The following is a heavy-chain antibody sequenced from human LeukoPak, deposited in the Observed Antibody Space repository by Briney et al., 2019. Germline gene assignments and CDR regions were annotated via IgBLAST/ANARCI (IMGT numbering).Heavy chain of an antibody. V-gene: IGHV3-23*01. CDR2: ISGSGAST. CDR3: ATEREGYYYDSSGYYIDY. Sequence: PGGSLTLSCAASGFTVRVYAMSWARQPPGKWREWVSAISGSGASTYYAPSVKGRFTIARDNSTNTLYLQMNSLRAEDTAVYYCATEREGYYYDSSGYYIDYWGQGTLVTVSS. J-gene: IGHJ4*02. D-gene: IGHD3-22*01. CDR1: GFTVRVYA.